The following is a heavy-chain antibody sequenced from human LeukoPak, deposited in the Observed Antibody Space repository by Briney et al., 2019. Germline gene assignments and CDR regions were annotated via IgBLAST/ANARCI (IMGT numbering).Heavy chain of an antibody. V-gene: IGHV4-59*01. J-gene: IGHJ3*02. D-gene: IGHD6-19*01. CDR1: GASISSYY. CDR3: AREIAVAGTAFDI. Sequence: PSETLSLTCTVSGASISSYYWSWIRQPPGKGLEWIGYIYYSGSTNYSPSLKSRVTISVDTSKNQFPLKLSSVTAADTAVYYCAREIAVAGTAFDIWGQGTMVTVSS. CDR2: IYYSGST.